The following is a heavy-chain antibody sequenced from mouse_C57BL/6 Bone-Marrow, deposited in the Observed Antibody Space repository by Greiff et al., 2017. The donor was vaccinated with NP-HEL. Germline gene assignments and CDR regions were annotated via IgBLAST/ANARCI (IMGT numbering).Heavy chain of an antibody. CDR1: GYAFSSSW. J-gene: IGHJ2*01. D-gene: IGHD2-5*01. CDR3: ARSGAYYSNYDY. Sequence: QVQLQQSGPELVKPGASVKISCKASGYAFSSSWMNWVKQRPGKGLEWIGRIYPGDGDTNYNGKFKGKATLTADKSSSTAYMQLSSLTSEDSAVYFCARSGAYYSNYDYWGQGTTLTVSS. CDR2: IYPGDGDT. V-gene: IGHV1-82*01.